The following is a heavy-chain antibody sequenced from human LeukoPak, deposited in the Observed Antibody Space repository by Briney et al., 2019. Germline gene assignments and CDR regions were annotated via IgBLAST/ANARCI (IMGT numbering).Heavy chain of an antibody. D-gene: IGHD2-2*01. CDR2: FDPEDGET. CDR3: ATGLYCSSTSCYLGLFTSGHMDV. Sequence: ASVKVSCKVSGYTLTELSMHWVRQAPGKGLEWMGGFDPEDGETIYAQKFQGRVTMTEDTSTDTAYMELSSLRSEDTAVYYCATGLYCSSTSCYLGLFTSGHMDVWGKGTTVTVSS. CDR1: GYTLTELS. V-gene: IGHV1-24*01. J-gene: IGHJ6*03.